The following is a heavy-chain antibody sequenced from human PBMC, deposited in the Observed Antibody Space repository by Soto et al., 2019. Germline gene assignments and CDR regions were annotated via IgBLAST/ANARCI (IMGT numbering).Heavy chain of an antibody. CDR3: AKRGFLGVALYYWLDL. D-gene: IGHD3-10*01. V-gene: IGHV4-39*01. Sequence: QLQLQESGPGLMKPSETLSLTCTVSGGSISSSSYYWGWSRQPPGKGREWIGSIYYSGSTYYNPSMKSRLTTCVNTSNNQFSRKLRSVLAVKSVVYYCAKRGFLGVALYYWLDLWGQGTLVTVSS. CDR1: GGSISSSSYY. CDR2: IYYSGST. J-gene: IGHJ5*02.